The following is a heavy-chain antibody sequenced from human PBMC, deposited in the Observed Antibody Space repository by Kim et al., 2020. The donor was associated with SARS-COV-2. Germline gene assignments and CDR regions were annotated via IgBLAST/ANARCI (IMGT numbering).Heavy chain of an antibody. CDR3: PRHPGGGWFDP. CDR1: GASISNYY. J-gene: IGHJ5*02. V-gene: IGHV4-59*08. Sequence: SETLSLTCTVSGASISNYYWSWIRQPPGKGLEWIAYTHSSGITKYNPSLDSQVPMSIDTSKNQFSLRLSPVTAADPAVYHCPRHPGGGWFDPWGQGTRVT. D-gene: IGHD3-16*01. CDR2: THSSGIT.